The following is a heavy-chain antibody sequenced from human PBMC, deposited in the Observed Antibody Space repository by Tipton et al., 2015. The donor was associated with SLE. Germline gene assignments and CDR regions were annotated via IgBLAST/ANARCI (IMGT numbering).Heavy chain of an antibody. Sequence: TLSLTCAVYGVSFSDYYWSWIRQPPGKGLEWIGEISHSGTTKYNPSLKSRVTISVDTSKNQFSLKLSSVTAADTAVYYCARLTPDYGAGVDYWGQGTLVTVSS. J-gene: IGHJ4*02. CDR1: GVSFSDYY. V-gene: IGHV4-34*01. D-gene: IGHD4-17*01. CDR3: ARLTPDYGAGVDY. CDR2: ISHSGTT.